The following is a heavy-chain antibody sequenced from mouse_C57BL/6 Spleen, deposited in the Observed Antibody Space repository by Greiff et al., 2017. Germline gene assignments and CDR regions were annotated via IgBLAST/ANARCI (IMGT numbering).Heavy chain of an antibody. CDR1: GYTFTSYW. CDR2: IDPSDSYT. J-gene: IGHJ2*01. V-gene: IGHV1-50*01. CDR3: ARKAAQATPDY. Sequence: VQLQQPGAELVKPGASVKLSCKASGYTFTSYWMQWVKQRPGQGLEWIGEIDPSDSYTTYNQKFKGKATLTVDTSSSTAYMQLSSLTSEDSAVYYCARKAAQATPDYWGQGTTLTVSS. D-gene: IGHD3-2*02.